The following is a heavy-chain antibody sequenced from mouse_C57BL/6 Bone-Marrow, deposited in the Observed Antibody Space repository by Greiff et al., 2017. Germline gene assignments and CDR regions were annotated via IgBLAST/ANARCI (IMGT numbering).Heavy chain of an antibody. J-gene: IGHJ1*03. V-gene: IGHV2-2*01. Sequence: QVQLQQSGPGLVQPSQSLSITCTVSGFSLTSYGVHWVRQSPGKGLEWLGVIWSGGSTDYNAAFISRLSISKDNSTSQVFFKMNSLQADDTAIYYCARNSITTVVANWYFDVWGTGTTVTVSS. CDR1: GFSLTSYG. CDR3: ARNSITTVVANWYFDV. D-gene: IGHD1-1*01. CDR2: IWSGGST.